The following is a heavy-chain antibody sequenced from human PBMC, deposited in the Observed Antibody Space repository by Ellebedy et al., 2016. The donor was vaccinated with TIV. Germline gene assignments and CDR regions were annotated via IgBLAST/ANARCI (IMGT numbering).Heavy chain of an antibody. D-gene: IGHD4-17*01. Sequence: GGSLRLSCAASGFTFGSYSMNWVRQAPGKGLEWVSSISSSSSYIYYADSVKGRFTISRDNAKNSLYLQMNSLRAEDTAVYYCAMTTVTTYGMDVWGQGTTVTVSS. V-gene: IGHV3-21*01. CDR3: AMTTVTTYGMDV. J-gene: IGHJ6*02. CDR1: GFTFGSYS. CDR2: ISSSSSYI.